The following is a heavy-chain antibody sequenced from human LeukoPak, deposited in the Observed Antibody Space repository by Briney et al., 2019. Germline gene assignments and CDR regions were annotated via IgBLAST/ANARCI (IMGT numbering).Heavy chain of an antibody. D-gene: IGHD2-2*01. CDR3: ARLYCSSTSCQYYYYYGMDV. J-gene: IGHJ6*02. V-gene: IGHV5-51*01. CDR1: GYRFTSYW. CDR2: IYLGDSDT. Sequence: GESPKIYCKGSGYRFTSYWIGLERQMPGKGLEWMGIIYLGDSDTRYSPSFQGQVTISADKSISTAYLQWSSLKAWDTAMYYCARLYCSSTSCQYYYYYGMDVWGQGTTVTVSS.